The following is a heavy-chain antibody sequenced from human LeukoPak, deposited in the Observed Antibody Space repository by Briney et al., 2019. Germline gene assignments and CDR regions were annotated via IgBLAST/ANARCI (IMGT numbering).Heavy chain of an antibody. CDR1: GFTFSSYA. CDR2: ISYDGSNQ. Sequence: GGSLRLSCAASGFTFSSYAMDWVRQAPGKGLEWVAVISYDGSNQHKADSVRGRFTISRDNSKNTLYPQMNSLRAEDTAVYYCARDLHGRYSYGYRHWGQGTLVTVSS. D-gene: IGHD5-18*01. V-gene: IGHV3-30*04. CDR3: ARDLHGRYSYGYRH. J-gene: IGHJ4*02.